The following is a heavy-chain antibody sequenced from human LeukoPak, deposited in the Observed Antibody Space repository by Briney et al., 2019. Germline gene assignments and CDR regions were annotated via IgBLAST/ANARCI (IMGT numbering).Heavy chain of an antibody. V-gene: IGHV4-59*01. D-gene: IGHD6-13*01. Sequence: SETLSLTCTVSGGSIRSYYWSWIRQPPGKGLEWIGYIYYSGSTNYNPSLKSRVTISVDTSKNQFSLKLSSVTAADTAVYYCARVVSSSWYVFDYGGQGTLVTVSS. J-gene: IGHJ4*02. CDR3: ARVVSSSWYVFDY. CDR1: GGSIRSYY. CDR2: IYYSGST.